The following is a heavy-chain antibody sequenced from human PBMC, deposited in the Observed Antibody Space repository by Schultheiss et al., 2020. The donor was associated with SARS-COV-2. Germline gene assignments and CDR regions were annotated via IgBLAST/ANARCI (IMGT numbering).Heavy chain of an antibody. CDR3: ARGRGWGITPLRYFDY. V-gene: IGHV4-61*05. D-gene: IGHD3-10*01. CDR1: GGSISSSSYY. CDR2: IYYSGST. Sequence: SETLSLTCTVSGGSISSSSYYWGWIRQPPGKGLEWIGYIYYSGSTNYNPSLKSRVTISVDTSKNQFSLKLSSVTAADTAVYYCARGRGWGITPLRYFDYWGQGTLVTVSS. J-gene: IGHJ4*02.